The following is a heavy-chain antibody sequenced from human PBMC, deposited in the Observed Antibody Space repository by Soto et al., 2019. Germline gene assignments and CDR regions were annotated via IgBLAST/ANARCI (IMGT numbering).Heavy chain of an antibody. CDR1: GFTFSSYA. D-gene: IGHD6-13*01. J-gene: IGHJ6*02. Sequence: EVQLVESGGGLVQPGGSLRLSCAASGFTFSSYAMSWVRQAPGKGLEWVSVISGSGDSTYYADSVRGRFTISRDNSKNTLYLQMNSLRAEDTAVYYCAKDRDGAAAGPTKFYGMDVWGQGTMVTVSS. V-gene: IGHV3-23*04. CDR2: ISGSGDST. CDR3: AKDRDGAAAGPTKFYGMDV.